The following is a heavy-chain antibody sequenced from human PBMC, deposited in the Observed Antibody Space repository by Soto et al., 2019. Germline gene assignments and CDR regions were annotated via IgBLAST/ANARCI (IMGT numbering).Heavy chain of an antibody. CDR1: GGSFSSYA. CDR3: ARGASSSSAFDI. CDR2: IIPIFGTA. J-gene: IGHJ3*02. Sequence: VSSVKVSCKASGGSFSSYAISGVRQAPGQGLEWMGGIIPIFGTANYAQKFQGRVTITADKSTSTAYMELSSLRSEDTAVYYCARGASSSSAFDIWGQGTMVTVSS. V-gene: IGHV1-69*06. D-gene: IGHD6-6*01.